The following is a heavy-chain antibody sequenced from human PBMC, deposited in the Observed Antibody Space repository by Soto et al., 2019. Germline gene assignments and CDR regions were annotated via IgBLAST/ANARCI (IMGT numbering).Heavy chain of an antibody. J-gene: IGHJ4*02. CDR3: GSISMAGDGRVGFDY. V-gene: IGHV1-3*01. Sequence: GASVKVCSKASGYTFTSYAMHRVRQAPGQRLEWMGWINAGNGNTKYSQKFQGRVTITRDTSASTAYMELSSLRSEDTAAYYCGSISMAGDGRVGFDYWGQGTLVTVSS. D-gene: IGHD6-13*01. CDR2: INAGNGNT. CDR1: GYTFTSYA.